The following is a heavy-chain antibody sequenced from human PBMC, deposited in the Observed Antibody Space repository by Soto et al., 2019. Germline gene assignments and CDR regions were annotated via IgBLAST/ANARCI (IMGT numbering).Heavy chain of an antibody. CDR3: ARVLTPTYQLLSDY. CDR1: GGSVNTYC. J-gene: IGHJ4*02. Sequence: SETLSLTCTVSGGSVNTYCWGWIRQPPGKGLEWIASIYYSGSTYHNPSLKSRVIISVDTSKNQFSLKLNSVTAADTAVYYCARVLTPTYQLLSDYWGQGTLVTVS. CDR2: IYYSGST. D-gene: IGHD2-2*01. V-gene: IGHV4-39*01.